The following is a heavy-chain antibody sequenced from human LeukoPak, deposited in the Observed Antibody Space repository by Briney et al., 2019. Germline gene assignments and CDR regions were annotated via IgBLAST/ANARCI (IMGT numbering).Heavy chain of an antibody. D-gene: IGHD3-22*01. CDR1: GGSISSDDYY. Sequence: PSETLSLTCTVSGGSISSDDYYWSWIRQPPGKGLEWIGYIYYSGSTYYNPSLKSRVAMSADTSKNQFSLKLSSVTVADTAVYYCAREDFYYFDSSGYYLYWGQGTLATVSS. CDR2: IYYSGST. CDR3: AREDFYYFDSSGYYLY. J-gene: IGHJ4*02. V-gene: IGHV4-30-4*01.